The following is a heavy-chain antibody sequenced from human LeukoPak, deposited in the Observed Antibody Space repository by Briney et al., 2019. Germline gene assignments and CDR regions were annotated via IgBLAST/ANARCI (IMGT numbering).Heavy chain of an antibody. CDR3: ARGATGYCSSPRCAGQNPDY. D-gene: IGHD2-2*01. V-gene: IGHV1-2*02. CDR1: GYTFTYYF. Sequence: ASVKVSCKASGYTFTYYFIHWVRQAPGQGLEWMGWINPNSGGTNYAQKFQGRVTMTRDTSISTVYMEVSRLRSDDTAVYYCARGATGYCSSPRCAGQNPDYWGQGTLVTVSS. J-gene: IGHJ4*02. CDR2: INPNSGGT.